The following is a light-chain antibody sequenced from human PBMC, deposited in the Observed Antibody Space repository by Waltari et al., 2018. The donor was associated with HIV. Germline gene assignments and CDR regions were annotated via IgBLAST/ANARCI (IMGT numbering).Light chain of an antibody. Sequence: EIVLTPSPGTLSLSPGESATLSCRASQSVSSSYLAWYQQKPGQAPRLLIYGASSRATGIPDRCSGSGSGTDFTLTISRLEPEDFAVYYCQQYGSSFGQGTRLEIK. CDR2: GAS. V-gene: IGKV3-20*01. CDR1: QSVSSSY. CDR3: QQYGSS. J-gene: IGKJ5*01.